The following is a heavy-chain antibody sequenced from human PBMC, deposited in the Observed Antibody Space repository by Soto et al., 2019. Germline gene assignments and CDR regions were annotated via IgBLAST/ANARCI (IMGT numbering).Heavy chain of an antibody. CDR1: GFTFSSYA. CDR2: ISYDGSNK. V-gene: IGHV3-30-3*01. J-gene: IGHJ4*02. Sequence: ESVGGVVQPGRSLRLSCAASGFTFSSYAMHWVRQAPGKGLEWVAVISYDGSNKYYADSVKGRFTISRDNSKNTLYLQMNSLRAEDTAVYYCARDGPLGELSSYFDYWGQGTLVTVSS. CDR3: ARDGPLGELSSYFDY. D-gene: IGHD3-16*02.